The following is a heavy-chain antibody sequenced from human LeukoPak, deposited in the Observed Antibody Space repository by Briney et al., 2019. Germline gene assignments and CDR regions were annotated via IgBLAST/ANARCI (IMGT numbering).Heavy chain of an antibody. D-gene: IGHD3-22*01. CDR3: ARVRRDSSGYYLYYYYYMDV. Sequence: SETLSLTCTVSGGSISSYYWSWIRQPPGKGLEWIGYIYSSGSTNYNPSLKSRVTISVDTSKNQFSLKLSSVTAADTAVYYCARVRRDSSGYYLYYYYYMDVWGKGTTVTISS. CDR2: IYSSGST. CDR1: GGSISSYY. J-gene: IGHJ6*03. V-gene: IGHV4-59*01.